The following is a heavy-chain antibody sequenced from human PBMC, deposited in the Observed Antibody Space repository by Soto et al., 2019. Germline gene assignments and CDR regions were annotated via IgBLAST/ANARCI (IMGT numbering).Heavy chain of an antibody. D-gene: IGHD4-17*01. J-gene: IGHJ4*02. CDR1: GYTFTSYA. Sequence: ASVKVSCKASGYTFTSYAMHWVRQAPGQRLEWMGWINAGNGNTKYSQKFQGRVTITRDTSASTAYMELSSLRSEDTAVYYCARAWDDYGDYNDYWGQGTLVTVSS. CDR3: ARAWDDYGDYNDY. V-gene: IGHV1-3*01. CDR2: INAGNGNT.